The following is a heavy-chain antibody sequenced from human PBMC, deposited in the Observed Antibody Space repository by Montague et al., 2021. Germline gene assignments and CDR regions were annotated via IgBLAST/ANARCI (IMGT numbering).Heavy chain of an antibody. Sequence: SETLSLTCTVSSGSIFHAHWSWVRQPPGKGLEWMGSVSHGGRTYYNPSLKSRVTISVDTSNNHFSLKLSSVTAADTAMYYCARERDRYYYMDIWGKGTTITVSS. CDR2: VSHGGRT. J-gene: IGHJ6*03. CDR3: ARERDRYYYMDI. CDR1: SGSIFHAH. V-gene: IGHV4-59*12.